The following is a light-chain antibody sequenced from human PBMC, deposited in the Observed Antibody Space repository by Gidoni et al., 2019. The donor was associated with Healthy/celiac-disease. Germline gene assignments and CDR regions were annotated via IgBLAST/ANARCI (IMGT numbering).Light chain of an antibody. CDR3: SSYTSSSTSVV. CDR1: SSDVGGYNY. Sequence: QSALTQPAYVSGSPGQSITISCTGTSSDVGGYNYVYWYQQHPGKAPKLMIYDVSNRPSGVSNRFSGSKSGNTASLTISGLQAEDEADYYCSSYTSSSTSVVFGGGTKLTVL. J-gene: IGLJ2*01. CDR2: DVS. V-gene: IGLV2-14*03.